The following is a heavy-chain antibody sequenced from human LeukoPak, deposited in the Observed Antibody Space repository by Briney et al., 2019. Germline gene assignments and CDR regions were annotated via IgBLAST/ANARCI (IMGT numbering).Heavy chain of an antibody. D-gene: IGHD4-11*01. CDR1: GGTFSSYA. CDR3: ARVSPDYTNNWFDP. J-gene: IGHJ5*02. Sequence: GSSVKVTCKAPGGTFSSYAISWVRQPPGQGLEWMGRIITIFGTANYAQKFQGRVTITTVESTSRAYMELSSLRSEDTAVYYCARVSPDYTNNWFDPWGQGTLVTVSS. CDR2: IITIFGTA. V-gene: IGHV1-69*05.